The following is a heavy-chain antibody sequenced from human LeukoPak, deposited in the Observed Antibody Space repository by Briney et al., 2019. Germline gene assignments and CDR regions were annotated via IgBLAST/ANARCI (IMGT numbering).Heavy chain of an antibody. CDR1: GGSISRSSYY. J-gene: IGHJ6*02. D-gene: IGHD6-6*01. Sequence: SETLSLTCTVSGGSISRSSYYWGWIRQPPGRGLEWIGSIYYSGSTYYKPSLKSRVTISVDTSKNQCSLKLSSVTAADTAVYYCAVLYISSSRLYSAMDVWGQGTTVTVSS. V-gene: IGHV4-39*01. CDR3: AVLYISSSRLYSAMDV. CDR2: IYYSGST.